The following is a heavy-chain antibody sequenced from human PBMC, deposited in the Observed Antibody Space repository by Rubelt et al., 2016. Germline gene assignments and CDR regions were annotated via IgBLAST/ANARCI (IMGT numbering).Heavy chain of an antibody. D-gene: IGHD2/OR15-2a*01. CDR1: GFSFNIYE. CDR2: ITASGGAR. CDR3: VRDEYGVGGDP. V-gene: IGHV3-48*03. Sequence: EVQLVESGGGLVQPGGSLRLSCAASGFSFNIYEMNWVRQAPGKGLEWVSYITASGGARYYADAVEGRFTVSRDNAKNLLYRQMNNVTDDDTALYYCVRDEYGVGGDPWGQGTLVTVSS. J-gene: IGHJ5*02.